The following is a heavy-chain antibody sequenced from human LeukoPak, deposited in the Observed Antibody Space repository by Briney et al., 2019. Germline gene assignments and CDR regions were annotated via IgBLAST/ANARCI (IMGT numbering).Heavy chain of an antibody. CDR2: INPNSGGT. CDR1: GYTFTGYY. D-gene: IGHD2-8*01. CDR3: ARGSHRYCTNGVCY. Sequence: GASVKVSCKASGYTFTGYYMHWVRQAPGQGLEWMGWINPNSGGTNYAQKFQGRVTMTRDTSISTAYMELSRLRSDDTAVYYCARGSHRYCTNGVCYWGQGTLVTVSS. J-gene: IGHJ4*02. V-gene: IGHV1-2*02.